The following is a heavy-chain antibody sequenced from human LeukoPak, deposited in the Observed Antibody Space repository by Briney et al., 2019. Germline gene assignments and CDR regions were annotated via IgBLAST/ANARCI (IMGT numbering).Heavy chain of an antibody. Sequence: ASVKVSCKASGGTFNRYSISWVRQAPGQGPQWMGAITPIFGAPNYAQRFQGRLKITAAASTSTAYMELSRLRSDDTAIYYCARDAAMYGNRGYYYLYWGQGTLVTVSS. V-gene: IGHV1-69*13. CDR3: ARDAAMYGNRGYYYLY. D-gene: IGHD3-22*01. CDR1: GGTFNRYS. J-gene: IGHJ4*02. CDR2: ITPIFGAP.